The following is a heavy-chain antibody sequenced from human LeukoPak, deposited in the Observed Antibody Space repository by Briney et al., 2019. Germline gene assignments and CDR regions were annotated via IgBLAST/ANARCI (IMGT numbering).Heavy chain of an antibody. D-gene: IGHD5-18*01. CDR2: ISGDGGDA. V-gene: IGHV3-43*02. J-gene: IGHJ6*02. Sequence: GGSLRLSCAASGFTFDDSAMHWVRHAPGKGLEWLSYISGDGGDAYYADSVKGRFTISRDNSKNSLYLQMNSLRTEDSALYYCAKDIKGYSSAYALDVWGRGTTVTVSS. CDR3: AKDIKGYSSAYALDV. CDR1: GFTFDDSA.